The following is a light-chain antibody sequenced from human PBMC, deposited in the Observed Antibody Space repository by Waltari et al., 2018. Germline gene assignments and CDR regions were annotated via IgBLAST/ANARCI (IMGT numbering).Light chain of an antibody. Sequence: QSVLTQPPSVSGAPGQRVTISCTGSSPNIWAGYDVHWYQQIPGRAPKLLIYGNTNRPSGVPDRFSGSKSGTSASLAITGLQAEDEADYYCQSYDNSLTVLFGGGTKLTVL. J-gene: IGLJ2*01. V-gene: IGLV1-40*01. CDR1: SPNIWAGYD. CDR2: GNT. CDR3: QSYDNSLTVL.